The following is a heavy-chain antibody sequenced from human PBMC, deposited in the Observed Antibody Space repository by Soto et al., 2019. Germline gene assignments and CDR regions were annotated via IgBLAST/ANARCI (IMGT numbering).Heavy chain of an antibody. CDR3: ARELFLEWLFRPVSYGMDV. Sequence: QVQLVESGGGVVQPGRSLRLSCAASGFTFSSYGMHWVRQAPGKGLEWVAVIWYDGSNKYYADSVKGRFTISRDNSKNTLYLQMNSLRAEDTAVYYCARELFLEWLFRPVSYGMDVWGQGTTVTVSS. D-gene: IGHD3-3*01. V-gene: IGHV3-33*01. CDR1: GFTFSSYG. CDR2: IWYDGSNK. J-gene: IGHJ6*02.